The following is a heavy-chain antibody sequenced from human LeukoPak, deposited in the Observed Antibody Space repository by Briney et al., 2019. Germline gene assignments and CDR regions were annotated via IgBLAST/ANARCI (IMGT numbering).Heavy chain of an antibody. CDR3: ARYGLGFDY. CDR2: IYYSGST. V-gene: IGHV4-59*08. J-gene: IGHJ4*02. D-gene: IGHD4-17*01. Sequence: SETLSLTCTVSGGSISSYYWSWIRQPPGKGLEWIGYIYYSGSTNYNPSLKSRVTISVDTSKNQFSLKLTSVTAADTAVYYCARYGLGFDYWGQGTLVIVSS. CDR1: GGSISSYY.